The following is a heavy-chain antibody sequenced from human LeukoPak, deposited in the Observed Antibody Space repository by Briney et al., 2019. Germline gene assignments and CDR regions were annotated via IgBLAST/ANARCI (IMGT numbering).Heavy chain of an antibody. CDR3: AREGTASYYYDSSGYYNWFDP. CDR2: INPNSGGT. CDR1: GYTFTGYY. D-gene: IGHD3-22*01. Sequence: ASVKVSCKASGYTFTGYYMHWVRRAPGQGLEWMGWINPNSGGTNYAQKFQGRVTTTRDTSISTAYMELSRLRSDDTAVYYCAREGTASYYYDSSGYYNWFDPWGQGTLVTVSS. J-gene: IGHJ5*02. V-gene: IGHV1-2*02.